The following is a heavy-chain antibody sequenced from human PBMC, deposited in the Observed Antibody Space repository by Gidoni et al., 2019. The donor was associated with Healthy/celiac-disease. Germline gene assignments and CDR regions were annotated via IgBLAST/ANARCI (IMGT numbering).Heavy chain of an antibody. D-gene: IGHD2-2*01. J-gene: IGHJ5*02. CDR3: ATRWDIVVVPAAMVGRWAFWFDP. V-gene: IGHV3-21*01. CDR1: GFTFRSYS. Sequence: EVQLVESGGGLVKPGGSLRLSCAASGFTFRSYSMNWVRQAPGKGLEWVSSISSSSSYIYYADSVKGRFTISRDNAKNSLYLQMNSLRAEDTAVYYCATRWDIVVVPAAMVGRWAFWFDPWGQGTLVTVSS. CDR2: ISSSSSYI.